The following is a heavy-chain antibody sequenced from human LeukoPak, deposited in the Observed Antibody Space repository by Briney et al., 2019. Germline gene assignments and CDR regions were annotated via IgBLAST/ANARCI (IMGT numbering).Heavy chain of an antibody. V-gene: IGHV3-53*01. Sequence: GGSLRLSCAASGFIVSSNYINWVRQAPGKGLEWVSVIYYDGSTCYADSVKGRFTISRDNSKNTVYLQMNSLRAEDTAVYYCARGRRYCGGDCYVPYYFDYWGQGTLVTVSS. CDR3: ARGRRYCGGDCYVPYYFDY. D-gene: IGHD2-21*02. J-gene: IGHJ4*02. CDR2: IYYDGST. CDR1: GFIVSSNY.